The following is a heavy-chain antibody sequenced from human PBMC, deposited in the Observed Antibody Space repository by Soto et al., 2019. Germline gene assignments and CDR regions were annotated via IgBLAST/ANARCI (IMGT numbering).Heavy chain of an antibody. J-gene: IGHJ4*02. CDR1: GFTFSRYA. V-gene: IGHV3-30*04. CDR2: ISRDGSNK. Sequence: QVQVVESGGGVVQPGTSLRLSCAASGFTFSRYAIHWVRQAPGKGLEWVAVISRDGSNKYYVDSVKGRFTISRDNSKNTLYLQMNSLRDEDTAVYYCARSRNSAVADSFDFWGQGTLVTVSS. CDR3: ARSRNSAVADSFDF. D-gene: IGHD3-10*01.